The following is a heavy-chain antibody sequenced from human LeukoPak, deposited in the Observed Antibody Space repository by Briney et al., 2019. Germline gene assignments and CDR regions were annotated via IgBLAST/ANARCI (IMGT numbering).Heavy chain of an antibody. CDR2: INTDGNSI. V-gene: IGHV3-74*01. J-gene: IGHJ4*02. D-gene: IGHD3-10*01. CDR3: ARDLGIDYGSVDN. Sequence: GGSLRLSCAASGFSFSSYWMHWVRQTPEKGLVWVSRINTDGNSINYADSVKGRFTISRDNSKNTLYLQMNSLRAEDTAVYYCARDLGIDYGSVDNWGQGTLVTVSS. CDR1: GFSFSSYW.